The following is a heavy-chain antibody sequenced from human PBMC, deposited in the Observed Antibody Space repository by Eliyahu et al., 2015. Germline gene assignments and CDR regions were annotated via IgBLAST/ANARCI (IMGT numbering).Heavy chain of an antibody. D-gene: IGHD3-3*01. V-gene: IGHV1-46*01. CDR2: INPSGGST. J-gene: IGHJ4*02. Sequence: MHWVRQAPGQGLEWMGIINPSGGSTSYAQKFQGRVTMTRDTSTSTVYMELSSLRSEDTAVYYCARVRSAGTIVSPAYFDYWGQGTLVTVSS. CDR3: ARVRSAGTIVSPAYFDY.